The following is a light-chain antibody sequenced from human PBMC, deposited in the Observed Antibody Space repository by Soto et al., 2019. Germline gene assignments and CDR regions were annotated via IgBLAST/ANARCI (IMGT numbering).Light chain of an antibody. V-gene: IGKV1-12*01. J-gene: IGKJ5*01. CDR3: QRPPTFPTP. CDR2: GAS. Sequence: QMTQSPSSVSAYVGDRVTITCRASQDIRTWLAWYQQKPGKAPKNLIYGASTLQSGVPSRFRGSGCGTYFNLTISSLLFLDSGTCYGQRPPTFPTPFGQGTRQELK. CDR1: QDIRTW.